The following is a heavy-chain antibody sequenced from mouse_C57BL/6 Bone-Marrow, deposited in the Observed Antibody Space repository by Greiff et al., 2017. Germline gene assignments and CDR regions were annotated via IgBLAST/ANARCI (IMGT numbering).Heavy chain of an antibody. Sequence: QVQLQQPGAELVRPGTSVKLSCKASGYTFTSYWMHWVKQRPGQGLEWIGVIDPSDSYTNYNQKFKGKATLTVDTSSSTAYMQLSSLTSEDSAVYYCERRGYGSGWDWYFDVWGTGTTVTVSS. D-gene: IGHD1-1*01. CDR3: ERRGYGSGWDWYFDV. CDR2: IDPSDSYT. CDR1: GYTFTSYW. V-gene: IGHV1-59*01. J-gene: IGHJ1*03.